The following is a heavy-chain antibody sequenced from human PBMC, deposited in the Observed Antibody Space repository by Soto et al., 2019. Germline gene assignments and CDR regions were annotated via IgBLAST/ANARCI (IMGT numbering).Heavy chain of an antibody. J-gene: IGHJ4*02. CDR2: ISYDGSNK. V-gene: IGHV3-30*14. Sequence: GALRLSCAASGFTFSSYAMHWVRQAPGKGLEWVAVISYDGSNKYSADSVKGRFTISRDNSKNTQYLQMSSLRADDTAVYYCVKGEYYYDSSGYYPFDYWGQGTLVTVSS. CDR1: GFTFSSYA. CDR3: VKGEYYYDSSGYYPFDY. D-gene: IGHD3-22*01.